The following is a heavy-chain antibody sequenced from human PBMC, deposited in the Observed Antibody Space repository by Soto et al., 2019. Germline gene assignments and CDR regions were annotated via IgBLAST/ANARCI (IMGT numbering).Heavy chain of an antibody. CDR1: GGTFSSYA. D-gene: IGHD6-13*01. CDR2: IIPIFGTA. J-gene: IGHJ6*02. Sequence: ASVKVSCKASGGTFSSYAISWVRQAPGQGLEWMGGIIPIFGTANYAQKFQGRVTITADESTSTAYMELSSLRSEDTAVYYCARGIRVAAAGNYYYYGMDVWGQGTTVTSP. V-gene: IGHV1-69*13. CDR3: ARGIRVAAAGNYYYYGMDV.